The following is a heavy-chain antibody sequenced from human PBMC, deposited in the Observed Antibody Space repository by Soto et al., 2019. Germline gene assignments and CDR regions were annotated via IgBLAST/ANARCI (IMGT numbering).Heavy chain of an antibody. J-gene: IGHJ2*01. Sequence: QVQLQESGPGLVKPSETLSLTCTVSGDFISSHYWSWIRQPPGKGLEWIGYVYYDGKTDSSPSLKSRVTISLDTSKNQISPSLTSVTAADTAVYYCARPKGIAPAVWYCDLWAVAPWSLSPQ. CDR3: ARPKGIAPAVWYCDL. CDR1: GDFISSHY. D-gene: IGHD2-15*01. V-gene: IGHV4-59*08. CDR2: VYYDGKT.